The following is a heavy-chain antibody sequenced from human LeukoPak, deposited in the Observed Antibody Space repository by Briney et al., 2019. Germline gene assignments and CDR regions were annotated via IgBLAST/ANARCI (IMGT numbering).Heavy chain of an antibody. V-gene: IGHV1-2*06. CDR3: ARGGYSSGLNWFDS. D-gene: IGHD6-19*01. J-gene: IGHJ5*01. CDR2: INPNSGGT. Sequence: ASVKVSCKASGYTFTGYYMHWVRQAPGQGLEWMGRINPNSGGTNYAQKFQGRVTMTRDTSISTAYMELSRLRSDDTAVYYSARGGYSSGLNWFDSWGRGTLVTVSS. CDR1: GYTFTGYY.